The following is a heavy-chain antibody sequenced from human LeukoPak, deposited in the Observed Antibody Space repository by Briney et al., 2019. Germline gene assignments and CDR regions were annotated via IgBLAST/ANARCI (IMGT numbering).Heavy chain of an antibody. V-gene: IGHV4-59*08. CDR1: GGSISSYY. CDR3: ATETQYCTNGVCYTGGGYFDY. D-gene: IGHD2-8*01. CDR2: IYYSGST. Sequence: SETLSLTCTVSGGSISSYYWSWIRQPPGKGLEWIGYIYYSGSTNYNPSLKSRVTISVDTSKNQFSLKLSSVTAADTAVYYCATETQYCTNGVCYTGGGYFDYWGQGTLVTVSS. J-gene: IGHJ4*02.